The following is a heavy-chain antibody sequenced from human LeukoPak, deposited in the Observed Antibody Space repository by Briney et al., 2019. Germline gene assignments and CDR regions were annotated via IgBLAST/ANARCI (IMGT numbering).Heavy chain of an antibody. Sequence: SETLSLTCSVSGGSINSYYWSWIRQPPGKGLEWIGYIYYTGSTNYNPSLKSRITISVDTSKNQFSLKLNSVTAADTAVYYCARDLCSTTTCYFDYWGQGTLVTVSS. CDR1: GGSINSYY. D-gene: IGHD2-2*01. V-gene: IGHV4-59*01. CDR3: ARDLCSTTTCYFDY. J-gene: IGHJ4*02. CDR2: IYYTGST.